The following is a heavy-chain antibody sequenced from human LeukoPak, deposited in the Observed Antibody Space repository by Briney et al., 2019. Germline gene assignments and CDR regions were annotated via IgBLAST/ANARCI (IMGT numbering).Heavy chain of an antibody. CDR2: INTDNGNT. CDR1: GYNFFKYA. CDR3: AREKNQQWVDCLQY. Sequence: ASVKVSCKTSGYNFFKYAIHWVRQAPGQRLEWMGWINTDNGNTHYLQKFQGRVTITRDTSASTTYMELSSLTSEDTAVYYCAREKNQQWVDCLQYWGQGALVTVSS. D-gene: IGHD1-26*01. V-gene: IGHV1-3*04. J-gene: IGHJ4*02.